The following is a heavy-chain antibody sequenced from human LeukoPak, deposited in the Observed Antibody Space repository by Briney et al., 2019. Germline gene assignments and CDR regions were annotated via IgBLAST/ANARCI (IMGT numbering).Heavy chain of an antibody. J-gene: IGHJ4*02. CDR1: GGSFSGYY. CDR3: ARGRYLTTSGGAAAGFLDY. CDR2: INHSGST. Sequence: SSETLSLTCAVCGGSFSGYYWSWIRQPPGKGLEWIGEINHSGSTHYNPSLKSRVTISVDTSQKQFSLRLTSVTAADTAVYYCARGRYLTTSGGAAAGFLDYWGQGSLVTVST. D-gene: IGHD6-13*01. V-gene: IGHV4-34*01.